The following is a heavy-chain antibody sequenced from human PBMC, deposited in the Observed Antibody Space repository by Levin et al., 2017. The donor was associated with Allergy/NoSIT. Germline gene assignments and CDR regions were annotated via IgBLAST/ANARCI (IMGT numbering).Heavy chain of an antibody. CDR2: IYYSGTA. D-gene: IGHD6-25*01. CDR1: GDSMNSGEHY. V-gene: IGHV4-30-4*01. CDR3: ARAIPAADAFDI. Sequence: SETLSLTCSVSGDSMNSGEHYWGWIRQSPGKGLEWIAYIYYSGTAYYNPSLKSRVSISVDTSKKQFSLKVASLSASDTAVYYCARAIPAADAFDIWGQGTFVTVSS. J-gene: IGHJ3*02.